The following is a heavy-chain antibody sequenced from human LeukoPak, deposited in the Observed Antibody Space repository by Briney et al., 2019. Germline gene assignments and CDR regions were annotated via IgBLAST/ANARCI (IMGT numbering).Heavy chain of an antibody. V-gene: IGHV4-39*07. CDR2: IYYSGST. D-gene: IGHD3-16*01. CDR1: GGSISSSSYY. Sequence: SETLSLTCTLSGGSISSSSYYWGWIHQPPWKGLEWIGSIYYSGSTYYNPSLKSRVTISVDTSKNQFSLKLSSVTAADTAVYYCARAPGGSYFDYWGQGTLVTVSS. J-gene: IGHJ4*02. CDR3: ARAPGGSYFDY.